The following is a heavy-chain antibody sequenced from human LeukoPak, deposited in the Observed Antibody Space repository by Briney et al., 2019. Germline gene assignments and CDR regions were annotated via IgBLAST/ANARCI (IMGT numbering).Heavy chain of an antibody. CDR2: INDSGST. J-gene: IGHJ5*02. CDR3: ARRPFGGITMVRGVRLWFDP. Sequence: PSETLSLTCAVYGGSFSGYYWSWIRQPPGKGLEWIGEINDSGSTNYNPSLKSRVTISVDTSKNQFSLKLSSVTAADTAVYYCARRPFGGITMVRGVRLWFDPWGQGTLVTVSS. D-gene: IGHD3-10*01. V-gene: IGHV4-34*01. CDR1: GGSFSGYY.